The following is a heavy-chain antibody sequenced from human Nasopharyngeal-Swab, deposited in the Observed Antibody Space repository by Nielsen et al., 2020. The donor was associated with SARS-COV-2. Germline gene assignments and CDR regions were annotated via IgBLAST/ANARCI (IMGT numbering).Heavy chain of an antibody. Sequence: GGSLRLSCAASGFTFSSYAMHWVRQAPGKGLEWVSAISGSGGSTYYADPVKGRFTISRDNSKSTLDLQMNSLRAEDTAVYYCAKDYDIGYWGQGTLVTVSS. CDR3: AKDYDIGY. V-gene: IGHV3-23*01. D-gene: IGHD3-9*01. CDR1: GFTFSSYA. J-gene: IGHJ4*02. CDR2: ISGSGGST.